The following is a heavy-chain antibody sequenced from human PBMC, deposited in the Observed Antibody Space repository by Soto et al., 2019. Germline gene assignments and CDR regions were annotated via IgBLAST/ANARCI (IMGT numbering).Heavy chain of an antibody. CDR2: IYSGGST. J-gene: IGHJ6*03. Sequence: EVQLVESGGGLVQPGGSLRLSCAASGFTVSSNYMSWVRQAPGKGLEWVSVIYSGGSTYYADSVKGRFTISRDNSKNTLYVQMNSLRAEDTAVYYCARSIAAAIEYYYMDVWGKGTTVTVSS. CDR1: GFTVSSNY. D-gene: IGHD6-6*01. CDR3: ARSIAAAIEYYYMDV. V-gene: IGHV3-66*01.